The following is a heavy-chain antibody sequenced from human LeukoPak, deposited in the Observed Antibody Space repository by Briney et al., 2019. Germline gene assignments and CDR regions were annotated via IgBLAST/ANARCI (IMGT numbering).Heavy chain of an antibody. D-gene: IGHD3-22*01. CDR3: ARDREAETVNYYDSSGYYYG. V-gene: IGHV1-2*02. J-gene: IGHJ4*02. CDR2: INPNSGGT. Sequence: GASVKVSCKASGYTFTSYYMHWVRQAPGQGLEWMGWINPNSGGTNYAQKFQGRVTMTRDTSISTAYMELSRLRSDDTAVYYCARDREAETVNYYDSSGYYYGWGQGTLVTVSS. CDR1: GYTFTSYY.